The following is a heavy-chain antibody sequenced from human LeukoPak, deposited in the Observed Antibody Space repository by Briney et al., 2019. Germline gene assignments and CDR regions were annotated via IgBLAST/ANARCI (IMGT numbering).Heavy chain of an antibody. CDR1: GGSISSGGYY. CDR3: AIGYCSSTSCYRAFDI. J-gene: IGHJ3*02. V-gene: IGHV4-31*03. D-gene: IGHD2-2*02. Sequence: SETLSLTCTVSGGSISSGGYYWSWISQHPGKGLEWIGYIYYSGSTYYNPSLKSRVTISVDTSKNQFSLKLSSVTAADTAVYYCAIGYCSSTSCYRAFDIWGQGTMVTVSS. CDR2: IYYSGST.